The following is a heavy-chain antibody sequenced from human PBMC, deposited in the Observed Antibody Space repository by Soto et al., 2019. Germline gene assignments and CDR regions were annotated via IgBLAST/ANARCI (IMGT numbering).Heavy chain of an antibody. V-gene: IGHV3-33*01. Sequence: GGSLRLSCAASGFTFSSYGMHWVRQAPGKGLEWVAVIWYDGSNKYYADSVKGRFTISRDNSKNTLYLQMNSLRAEDTAVYYCARDGGFGDYADAFDIWGQGTMVTVSS. J-gene: IGHJ3*02. CDR1: GFTFSSYG. CDR2: IWYDGSNK. D-gene: IGHD4-17*01. CDR3: ARDGGFGDYADAFDI.